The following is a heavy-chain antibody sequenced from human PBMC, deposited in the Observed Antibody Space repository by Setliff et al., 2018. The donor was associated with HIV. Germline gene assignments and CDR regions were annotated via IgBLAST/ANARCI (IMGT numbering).Heavy chain of an antibody. CDR3: ARDKGYYYMDV. CDR2: IYTSGRT. CDR1: GGSISSGSYY. V-gene: IGHV4-61*02. J-gene: IGHJ6*03. Sequence: SETLSLTCTVSGGSISSGSYYWSWIRQPAGKGLEWIGRIYTSGRTNDNPSLKSRITISVDTSNNQFSLRLSSVTAADTAVYYCARDKGYYYMDVWGKGITVTVS.